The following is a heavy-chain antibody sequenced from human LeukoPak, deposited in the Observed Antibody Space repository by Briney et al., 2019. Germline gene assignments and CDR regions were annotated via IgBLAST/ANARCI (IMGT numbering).Heavy chain of an antibody. V-gene: IGHV3-9*01. CDR3: GKDITPGGMDV. Sequence: PGRSLRLSCVASGLTLDYYAMHWVRQAPGKGLEWVAGFSLDTDRIDYADSVKGRFTVSRDNAKNSLYLQMNSLSPEDTAVYYCGKDITPGGMDVWGQGTTVTVSS. D-gene: IGHD2-15*01. CDR2: FSLDTDRI. J-gene: IGHJ6*02. CDR1: GLTLDYYA.